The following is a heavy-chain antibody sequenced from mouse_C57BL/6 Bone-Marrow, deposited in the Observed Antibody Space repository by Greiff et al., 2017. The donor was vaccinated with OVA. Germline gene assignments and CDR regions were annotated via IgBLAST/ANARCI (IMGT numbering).Heavy chain of an antibody. CDR3: ASPAY. J-gene: IGHJ3*01. V-gene: IGHV1-50*01. CDR1: GYTFTSYW. CDR2: IDPSDSYT. Sequence: QVQLQQSGAELVKPGASVKLSCKASGYTFTSYWMQWVKQRPGQGLEWIGEIDPSDSYTNYNQKFKGKATLTVDTTSSTAYMQLSSLTSGDSAVYYCASPAYWGQGTLVTVSA.